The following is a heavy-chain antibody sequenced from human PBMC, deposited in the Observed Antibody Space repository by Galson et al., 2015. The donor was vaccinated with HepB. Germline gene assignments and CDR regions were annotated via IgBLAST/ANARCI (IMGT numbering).Heavy chain of an antibody. V-gene: IGHV3-30-3*01. CDR2: ISYDGSNK. CDR1: GFTFSSYA. J-gene: IGHJ3*02. CDR3: ARGRGWWSDAFDI. Sequence: LRLSCAASGFTFSSYAMHWVRQAPGKGLEWVAVISYDGSNKYYADSVKGRFTISRDNSKNTLYLQMNSLRAEDTAVYYCARGRGWWSDAFDIWGQGTMVTVSS. D-gene: IGHD2-15*01.